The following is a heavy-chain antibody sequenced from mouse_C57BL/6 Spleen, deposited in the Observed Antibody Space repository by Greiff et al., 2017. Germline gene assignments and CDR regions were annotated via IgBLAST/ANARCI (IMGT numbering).Heavy chain of an antibody. V-gene: IGHV5-4*01. CDR1: GFTFSSYA. J-gene: IGHJ3*01. Sequence: EVQLVESGGGLVKPGGSLKLSCAASGFTFSSYAMSWVRQTPEQRLEWVATISDGGSYTYYPDNVKGRFTISRDNAKNNLYLQMSHLKSEDTAMYYCARDPFAYWGQGTLVTVSA. CDR2: ISDGGSYT. CDR3: ARDPFAY.